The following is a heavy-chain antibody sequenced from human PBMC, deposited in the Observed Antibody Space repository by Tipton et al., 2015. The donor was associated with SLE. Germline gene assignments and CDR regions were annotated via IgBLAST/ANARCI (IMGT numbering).Heavy chain of an antibody. Sequence: TLSLTCSVSGGSIRSYYWSWIRQTPGKGLEWIGYMYYSGITNYNPSLYGRVSISVDTSRNQFSLKMNSVTAADTAMYYCARGTPFMEWERNWFDPWGQGTQVTVSS. J-gene: IGHJ5*02. CDR2: MYYSGIT. CDR3: ARGTPFMEWERNWFDP. CDR1: GGSIRSYY. V-gene: IGHV4-59*01. D-gene: IGHD3-3*01.